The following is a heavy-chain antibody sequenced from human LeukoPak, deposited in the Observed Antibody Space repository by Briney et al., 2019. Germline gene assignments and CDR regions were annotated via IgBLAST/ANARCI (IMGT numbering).Heavy chain of an antibody. V-gene: IGHV4-39*01. CDR3: ASILTYYYGSGSYYIDC. CDR1: GASISSSSYY. Sequence: PSETLSLTCTVSGASISSSSYYWGWIRQPPGMGLEWIGSICYSGSTYYNPSIKSRVTISVDTSKNQFSLKLSSVTAADTAVYYCASILTYYYGSGSYYIDCWGQGTLVTVSS. D-gene: IGHD3-10*01. J-gene: IGHJ4*02. CDR2: ICYSGST.